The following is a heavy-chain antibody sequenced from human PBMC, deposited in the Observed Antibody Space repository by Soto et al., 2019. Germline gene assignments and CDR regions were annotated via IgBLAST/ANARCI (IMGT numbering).Heavy chain of an antibody. Sequence: QVQLQESGPGLVKPSGTLSLTCAVSGGSISSSNWWSWVRQAPGKGLEWIGEIYHSGSTNYNPSLKRRATXSXDXXKLQFSLWLSSVTAAATAVYYCARVSGSYYYGMDVWGQGTTVTVSS. CDR2: IYHSGST. J-gene: IGHJ6*02. CDR3: ARVSGSYYYGMDV. V-gene: IGHV4-4*02. CDR1: GGSISSSNW. D-gene: IGHD1-26*01.